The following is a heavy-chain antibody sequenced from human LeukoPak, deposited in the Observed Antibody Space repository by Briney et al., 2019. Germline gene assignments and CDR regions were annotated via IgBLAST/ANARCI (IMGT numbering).Heavy chain of an antibody. CDR3: ARGDSGSYYIFDY. CDR1: GFTFSSYA. D-gene: IGHD1-26*01. CDR2: ISGSGGST. V-gene: IGHV3-23*01. J-gene: IGHJ4*02. Sequence: GGSLRLSCAASGFTFSSYAMSWVRQAPGKGLEWVSAISGSGGSTYYADSVKGRFTISRDNSKNTLYLQMNSLRAEDTAVYYCARGDSGSYYIFDYWGQGTLVTVSS.